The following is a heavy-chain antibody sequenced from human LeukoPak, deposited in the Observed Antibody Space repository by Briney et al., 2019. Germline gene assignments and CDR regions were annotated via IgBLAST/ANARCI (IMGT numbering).Heavy chain of an antibody. D-gene: IGHD3-22*01. CDR2: VSGSGGST. CDR3: EKDRGDYYDPTGCDY. CDR1: GITFSSYA. J-gene: IGHJ4*02. V-gene: IGHV3-23*01. Sequence: PGGSLRLSCAASGITFSSYAMTWVRQAPGKGLEWVSAVSGSGGSTYYADSVKGRFTISRDNSKNTLYLQMNSLRAEDTAVYYCEKDRGDYYDPTGCDYWGQGTMVTVSS.